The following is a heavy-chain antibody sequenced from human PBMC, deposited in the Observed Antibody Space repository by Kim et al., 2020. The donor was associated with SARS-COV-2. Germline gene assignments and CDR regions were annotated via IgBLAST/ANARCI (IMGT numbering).Heavy chain of an antibody. CDR1: GGSISSSSYY. J-gene: IGHJ3*02. CDR3: ARDWPTFHDILTGYYKGAFDI. V-gene: IGHV4-39*07. Sequence: SETLSLTCTVSGGSISSSSYYWGWIRQPPGKGLEWIGSIYYSGSTYYNPSLKSRVTISVDTSKNQFSLKLSSVTAADTALYYCARDWPTFHDILTGYYKGAFDIWGQGTMVTVSS. D-gene: IGHD3-9*01. CDR2: IYYSGST.